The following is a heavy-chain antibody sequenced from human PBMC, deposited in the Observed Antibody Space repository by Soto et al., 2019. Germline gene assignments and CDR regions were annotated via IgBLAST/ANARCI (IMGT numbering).Heavy chain of an antibody. CDR2: ISYDGSNK. CDR1: GFTFSSYG. D-gene: IGHD2-2*01. CDR3: ANSRGYLGYCSSTSCSGGDY. V-gene: IGHV3-30*18. J-gene: IGHJ4*02. Sequence: GGSLRLSCAASGFTFSSYGMHWVRQAPGKGLEWVAVISYDGSNKYYADSVKGRFTISRDNSKNTLYLQMNSLRAEDTAVYYCANSRGYLGYCSSTSCSGGDYWGQGTLVTVSS.